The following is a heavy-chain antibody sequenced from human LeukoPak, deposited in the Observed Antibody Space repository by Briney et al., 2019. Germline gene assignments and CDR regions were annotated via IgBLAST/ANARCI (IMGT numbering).Heavy chain of an antibody. Sequence: SETLSLTCSVSGGSVSSSTYYWGWIRQPPGKGLEWIGSMNHGGSTYYNPSLKSRVTISVDTSKNQFSLKLSSLTAADSAVYYCARGESLPAFDIWGQGTMVTVSS. CDR1: GGSVSSSTYY. J-gene: IGHJ3*02. V-gene: IGHV4-39*01. CDR2: MNHGGST. CDR3: ARGESLPAFDI. D-gene: IGHD3-16*01.